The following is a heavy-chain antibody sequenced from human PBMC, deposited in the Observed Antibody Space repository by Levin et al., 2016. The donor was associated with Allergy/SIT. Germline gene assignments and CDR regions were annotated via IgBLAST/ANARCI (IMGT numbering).Heavy chain of an antibody. CDR2: INHSGST. D-gene: IGHD3-3*01. V-gene: IGHV4-34*01. CDR3: ARARRRFLESTDAFDI. Sequence: SETLSLTCAVYGGSFSGYYWSWIRQPPGKGLEWIGEINHSGSTNYNPSLKSRVTISVDTSKNQFSLKLSSVTAADTAVYYCARARRRFLESTDAFDIWGQGTMVTVSS. J-gene: IGHJ3*02. CDR1: GGSFSGYY.